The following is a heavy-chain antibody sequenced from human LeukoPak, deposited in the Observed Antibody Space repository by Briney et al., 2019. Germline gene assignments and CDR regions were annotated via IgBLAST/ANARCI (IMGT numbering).Heavy chain of an antibody. V-gene: IGHV3-21*04. D-gene: IGHD6-19*01. Sequence: PGGSLRLSCVASGFTVSDNCMSWVRQAPGKGLEWVSSISSSSSYIYYADSVKGRFTISRDNSKNTLYLQMNSLRAEDTAVYYCAKTHRALAVAGTFVLDYWGQGTLVTVSS. CDR1: GFTVSDNC. CDR2: ISSSSSYI. J-gene: IGHJ4*02. CDR3: AKTHRALAVAGTFVLDY.